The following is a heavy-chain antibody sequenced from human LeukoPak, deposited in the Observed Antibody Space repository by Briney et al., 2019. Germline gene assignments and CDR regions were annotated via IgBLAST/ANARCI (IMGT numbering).Heavy chain of an antibody. Sequence: GGPLTLSCAASVFPFNIYRMHWVRRAPGKALEWVAFIRYDGSNKYYADCVKGRFTISRDNSKNTLYLQMNSLRAEDTAVYYCAKDAWGGKRFDYWGQGTLVTVSS. CDR3: AKDAWGGKRFDY. CDR2: IRYDGSNK. CDR1: VFPFNIYR. V-gene: IGHV3-30*02. J-gene: IGHJ4*02. D-gene: IGHD3-16*01.